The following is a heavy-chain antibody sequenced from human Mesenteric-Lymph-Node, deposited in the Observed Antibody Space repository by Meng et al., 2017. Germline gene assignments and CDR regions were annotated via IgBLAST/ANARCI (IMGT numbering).Heavy chain of an antibody. CDR3: ASVAAAGNEWFDP. J-gene: IGHJ5*02. CDR1: GGSISSINW. CDR2: TYNSGSN. D-gene: IGHD6-13*01. V-gene: IGHV4-4*03. Sequence: QVHLQGSGPGLVKPPEPLSPPCAVSGGSISSINWWSWVRQPPGKGLELIGETYNSGSNNYNPSLNRRVTISVDKSKNQFPLKLSSVTAADTAVYNCASVAAAGNEWFDPWGQGTLVTVSS.